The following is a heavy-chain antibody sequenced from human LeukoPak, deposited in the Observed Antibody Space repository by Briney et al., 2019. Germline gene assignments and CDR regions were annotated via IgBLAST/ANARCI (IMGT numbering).Heavy chain of an antibody. V-gene: IGHV3-7*01. D-gene: IGHD5-18*01. CDR3: ARDLRIQLWFHYMDV. J-gene: IGHJ6*03. Sequence: PGGSLRLSCAVSDFSFSLSTMSWVRQAAGKGLEWVAKMKEDGSDEKYVDSVKGRFTISRDNAKNSLYLQMNSLRHEDTAVYYCARDLRIQLWFHYMDVWGKGTTVTVSS. CDR1: DFSFSLST. CDR2: MKEDGSDE.